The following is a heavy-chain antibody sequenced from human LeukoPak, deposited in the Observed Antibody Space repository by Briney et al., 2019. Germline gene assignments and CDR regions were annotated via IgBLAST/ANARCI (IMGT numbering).Heavy chain of an antibody. CDR3: ARVDIAAAGPIEY. CDR2: VSSSGSTI. CDR1: GFTFSDYY. Sequence: PGGSLRLSCAASGFTFSDYYMSWIRQAPGKGLEWVSYVSSSGSTIYYADSVKGRFTISRDNAKNSLYLQMNSLRAEDTAVYYCARVDIAAAGPIEYWGQGTLVTVSS. V-gene: IGHV3-11*01. J-gene: IGHJ4*02. D-gene: IGHD6-13*01.